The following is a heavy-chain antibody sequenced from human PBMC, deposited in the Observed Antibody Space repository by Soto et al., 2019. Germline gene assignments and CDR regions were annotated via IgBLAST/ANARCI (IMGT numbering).Heavy chain of an antibody. Sequence: SKTLSLTCTVSGGSISSSSYYWGWIRQPPGKGLEWIGSIYYSGSTYYNPSLKSRVTISVDTSKNQFSLKLSSVTAADTAVYYCAGETAVVTNYFDYWGQGTLVTVSS. CDR2: IYYSGST. CDR1: GGSISSSSYY. CDR3: AGETAVVTNYFDY. V-gene: IGHV4-39*07. J-gene: IGHJ4*02. D-gene: IGHD4-17*01.